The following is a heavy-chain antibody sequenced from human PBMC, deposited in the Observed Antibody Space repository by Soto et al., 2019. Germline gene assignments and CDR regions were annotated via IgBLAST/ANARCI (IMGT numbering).Heavy chain of an antibody. D-gene: IGHD3-10*01. Sequence: QVQLVQSGAEVKKPGSSVKVSCKASGGTFSSYTISWVRQAPGQGLEWMGRIIPILGIANYAQKFQGRVTITADKSTSTAYMELSSLRSKDTAVYYFARSRRGRSYFYYLGQGTLVTFSS. CDR1: GGTFSSYT. CDR3: ARSRRGRSYFYY. CDR2: IIPILGIA. J-gene: IGHJ4*02. V-gene: IGHV1-69*02.